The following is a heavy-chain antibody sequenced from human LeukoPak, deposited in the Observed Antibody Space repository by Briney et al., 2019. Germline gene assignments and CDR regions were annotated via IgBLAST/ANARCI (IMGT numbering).Heavy chain of an antibody. V-gene: IGHV1-18*01. D-gene: IGHD3-16*01. J-gene: IGHJ5*02. Sequence: GASVKVSCKTSGYTFINHGIGWVRQAPGQGLEWMGWISAYTGDTHYVQKFNDRATMTIDTSTSTAYMELTSLRSDDTAFYYCARGLGLRLRPSRFDPWGQGTLVTVSS. CDR3: ARGLGLRLRPSRFDP. CDR2: ISAYTGDT. CDR1: GYTFINHG.